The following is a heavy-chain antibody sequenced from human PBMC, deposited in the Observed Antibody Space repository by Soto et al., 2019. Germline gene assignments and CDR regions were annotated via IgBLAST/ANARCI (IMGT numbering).Heavy chain of an antibody. CDR1: GGSVNVGDHY. J-gene: IGHJ5*02. V-gene: IGHV4-31*01. Sequence: QVQLQESGPGLVKPSQTLSLTCTVSGGSVNVGDHYWSWIRQFPGRGLEWIGYISYSGNTYYNPSLKGQVILSLDISKSHFSLKLASVTAADTAMYYCAREEVAYFGSGSHNWFDPWGQGNLVTVSS. CDR3: AREEVAYFGSGSHNWFDP. CDR2: ISYSGNT. D-gene: IGHD3-10*01.